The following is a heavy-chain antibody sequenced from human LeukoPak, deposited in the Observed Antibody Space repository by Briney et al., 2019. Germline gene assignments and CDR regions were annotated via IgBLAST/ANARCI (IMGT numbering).Heavy chain of an antibody. Sequence: GGSLRLSCAASGFTFSSYGMHWVRQAPGKGLEWVAVISYDGSNKYYADSVKGRFTISRVNSKNTLYLQMNSLRAEDTAVYYCAKGRGSYDFWSGNYYGMDVWGQGTTVTVSS. V-gene: IGHV3-30*18. D-gene: IGHD3-3*01. J-gene: IGHJ6*02. CDR3: AKGRGSYDFWSGNYYGMDV. CDR1: GFTFSSYG. CDR2: ISYDGSNK.